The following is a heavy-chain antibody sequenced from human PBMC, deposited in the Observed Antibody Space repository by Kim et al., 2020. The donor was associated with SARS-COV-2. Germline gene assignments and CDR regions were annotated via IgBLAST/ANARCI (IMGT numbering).Heavy chain of an antibody. CDR2: INSDGSST. Sequence: GGSLRLSCAASGFTFSSYWMHWVRQAPGKGLVWVSRINSDGSSTSYADSVKGRFTISRDNAKNTLYLQMNSLRAEDTAVYYCARVSFPRYYYDSSGYYHWGQGTLVTVSS. D-gene: IGHD3-22*01. J-gene: IGHJ5*02. CDR3: ARVSFPRYYYDSSGYYH. CDR1: GFTFSSYW. V-gene: IGHV3-74*01.